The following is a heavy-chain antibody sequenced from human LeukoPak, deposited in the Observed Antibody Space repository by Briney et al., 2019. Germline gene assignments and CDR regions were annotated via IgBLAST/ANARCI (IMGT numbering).Heavy chain of an antibody. D-gene: IGHD3-10*01. V-gene: IGHV4-39*01. CDR1: GGSISSNSYY. J-gene: IGHJ4*02. Sequence: SETLSLTCTVSGGSISSNSYYWGWIRQPPGKGLEWIGSIYYSGSTYYNPSLKNRLTISVDTSKNQFSLKLSSVTAADTAMYYCARTRYYYGSRSYGAPYYFDYWGQGTLVTVSS. CDR2: IYYSGST. CDR3: ARTRYYYGSRSYGAPYYFDY.